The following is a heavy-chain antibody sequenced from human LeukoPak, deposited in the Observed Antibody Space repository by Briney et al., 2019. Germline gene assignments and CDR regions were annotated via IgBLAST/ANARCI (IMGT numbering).Heavy chain of an antibody. CDR2: INPNSGGT. Sequence: GASVKVSCKASGYTFTSYDINWVRQATGQGLEWMGWINPNSGGTNYAQKFQGRVTMTRDTSISTVYMELSRLRSDDTAVYYCARASGSYWWFDSWGQGTLVTVSS. V-gene: IGHV1-2*02. D-gene: IGHD1-26*01. CDR3: ARASGSYWWFDS. CDR1: GYTFTSYD. J-gene: IGHJ5*01.